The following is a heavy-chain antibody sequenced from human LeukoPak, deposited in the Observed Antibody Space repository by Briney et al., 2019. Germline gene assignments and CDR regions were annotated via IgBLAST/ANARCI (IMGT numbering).Heavy chain of an antibody. V-gene: IGHV3-23*01. J-gene: IGHJ4*02. D-gene: IGHD3-22*01. CDR1: GFTLSSYE. CDR3: ARARTDYYYDSSVPIYYFDY. CDR2: IDYSGDSP. Sequence: GGSLRLSCTGSGFTLSSYEMTWIRQAPGEGLEWVSSIDYSGDSPYYADSVKGRFIMSRDNAKNALYLQMNSLRAEDTAVYYCARARTDYYYDSSVPIYYFDYWGQGTLVTVSS.